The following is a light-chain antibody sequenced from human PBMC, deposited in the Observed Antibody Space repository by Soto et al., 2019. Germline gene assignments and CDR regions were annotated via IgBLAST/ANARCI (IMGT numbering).Light chain of an antibody. CDR1: QSVRSRY. V-gene: IGKV3-20*01. J-gene: IGKJ5*01. CDR3: QLYGSSLPIT. CDR2: DAS. Sequence: EIVLTQSPGTLSLSPGERATLSCRASQSVRSRYVAWYQQKPGQAPRLLIYDASSRATGIPDRFSGSGSGTDFILNISRLQPEDLAVYYCQLYGSSLPITFGQGTRLEIK.